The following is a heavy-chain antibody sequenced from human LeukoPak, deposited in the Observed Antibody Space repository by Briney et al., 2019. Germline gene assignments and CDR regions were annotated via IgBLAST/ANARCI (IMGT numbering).Heavy chain of an antibody. Sequence: GGSLRPSCAASGFTFSSYSMNWVRQAPGKGLEWVSSIISSSSYIYYADSVKGRFTISRDNAKNSLYLQMNSLRAEDTAVYYCARDRPYDILTGPGGVDYWGQGTLVTVSS. D-gene: IGHD3-9*01. CDR2: IISSSSYI. V-gene: IGHV3-21*01. CDR1: GFTFSSYS. J-gene: IGHJ4*02. CDR3: ARDRPYDILTGPGGVDY.